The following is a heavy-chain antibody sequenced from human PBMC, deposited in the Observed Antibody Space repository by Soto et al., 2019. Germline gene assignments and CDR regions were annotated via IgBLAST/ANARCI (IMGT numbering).Heavy chain of an antibody. Sequence: LGESLNLSCKASGYRFSDNWIAWVRQMPGKGLECMGIIYPSDSDTRYSPSFQGQVTISVDKSISTAYLQWSSLKTSDTAMYFCARHGKVSASTIYFDFWGKGNLVTVYS. V-gene: IGHV5-51*01. J-gene: IGHJ4*02. CDR3: ARHGKVSASTIYFDF. CDR1: GYRFSDNW. CDR2: IYPSDSDT. D-gene: IGHD2-21*01.